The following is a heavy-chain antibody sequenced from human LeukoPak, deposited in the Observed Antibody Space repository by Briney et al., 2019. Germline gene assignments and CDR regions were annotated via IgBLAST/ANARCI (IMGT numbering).Heavy chain of an antibody. Sequence: GGTLRLSCAASGFSFSSYWMSWARHPPGKGLEWAANINQDGSEKYHVDSVKGRFNISRDNAKNSLYLQMNSLRVEDTAVYYCARDDYCSGGHCYHYWGRGTLVTVSS. D-gene: IGHD2-15*01. CDR2: INQDGSEK. CDR3: ARDDYCSGGHCYHY. J-gene: IGHJ4*02. V-gene: IGHV3-7*01. CDR1: GFSFSSYW.